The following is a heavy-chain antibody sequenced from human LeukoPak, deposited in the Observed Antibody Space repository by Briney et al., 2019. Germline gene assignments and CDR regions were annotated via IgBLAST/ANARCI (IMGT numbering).Heavy chain of an antibody. CDR1: GFTFSDYY. J-gene: IGHJ3*02. CDR2: ISSSSSYT. Sequence: PGGSLRLSCAASGFTFSDYYMRWIRQAPGKGLEWVSYISSSSSYTNYADSVKGRFSISRDNAKNSLYPQMNSLRAEDTAVYYCARGKSSMPDAFDIWGQGTMVTVSS. V-gene: IGHV3-11*06. D-gene: IGHD6-13*01. CDR3: ARGKSSMPDAFDI.